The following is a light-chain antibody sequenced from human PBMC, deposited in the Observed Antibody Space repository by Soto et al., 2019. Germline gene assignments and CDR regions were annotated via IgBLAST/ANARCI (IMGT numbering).Light chain of an antibody. CDR3: DQYGDWSLT. J-gene: IGKJ4*01. CDR2: ATS. V-gene: IGKV3-15*01. Sequence: EIVVTQSPATLSVSPGERATLSCRASQSVGNNFAWYQQKPGQAPRLLIFATSTRATGVPARRSGSGSGAEFTLTISSLQSEEFAVYYCDQYGDWSLTFGGGAKVEIE. CDR1: QSVGNN.